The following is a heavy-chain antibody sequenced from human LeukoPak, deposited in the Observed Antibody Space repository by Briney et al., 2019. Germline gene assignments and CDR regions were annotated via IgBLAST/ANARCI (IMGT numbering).Heavy chain of an antibody. D-gene: IGHD4-11*01. CDR1: GYTLTELS. Sequence: SVKVSCKVSGYTLTELSMHWVRQAPGKGLEWMGGFDPEDGETIYAQKFQSRVTMTEDTSTDTAYMELSSLRSEDTAVYYCATTTVTTPEYYFDYWGQGTLVTVSS. V-gene: IGHV1-24*01. J-gene: IGHJ4*02. CDR2: FDPEDGET. CDR3: ATTTVTTPEYYFDY.